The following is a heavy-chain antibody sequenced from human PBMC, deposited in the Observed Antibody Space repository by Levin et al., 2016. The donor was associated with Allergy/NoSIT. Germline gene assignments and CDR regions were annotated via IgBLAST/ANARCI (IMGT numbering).Heavy chain of an antibody. J-gene: IGHJ4*02. V-gene: IGHV3-23*01. CDR3: AKDRLTVVTPWDY. Sequence: WIRQPPGKGLEWVSAISGSGGSTYYADSVKGRFTISRDNSKNTLYLQMNSLRAEDTAVYYCAKDRLTVVTPWDYWGQGTLVTVSS. CDR2: ISGSGGST. D-gene: IGHD4-23*01.